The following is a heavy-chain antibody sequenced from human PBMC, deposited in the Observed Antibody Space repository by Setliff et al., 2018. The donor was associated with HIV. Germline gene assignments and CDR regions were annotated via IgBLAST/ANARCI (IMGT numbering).Heavy chain of an antibody. CDR2: ISSSSSSI. CDR3: ATPRNYYGGGSLDH. Sequence: PGGSLRLSCVGSGFTFNGYAMNWVRQAPGKGLEWVSYISSSSSSIYYGDSVKGRFTISRDNARNFLFLQMSSLRVEDTAIYYCATPRNYYGGGSLDHWGQGTLVTVSS. D-gene: IGHD3-10*01. CDR1: GFTFNGYA. V-gene: IGHV3-48*01. J-gene: IGHJ4*02.